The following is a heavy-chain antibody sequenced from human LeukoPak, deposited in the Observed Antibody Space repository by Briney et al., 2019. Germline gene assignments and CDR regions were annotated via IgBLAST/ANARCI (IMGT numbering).Heavy chain of an antibody. CDR2: IYHSGST. CDR3: ARGRDTWIQLWPMTT. CDR1: GGSISSGGYY. V-gene: IGHV4-30-2*01. Sequence: PSETLSLTCTVSGGSISSGGYYWSWIRQPPGKGLEWIGYIYHSGSTNYNPSLKSRVTISVDTSKNQFSLKLSSVTAADTAVYYCARGRDTWIQLWPMTTWGQGTLVTVSS. J-gene: IGHJ4*02. D-gene: IGHD5-18*01.